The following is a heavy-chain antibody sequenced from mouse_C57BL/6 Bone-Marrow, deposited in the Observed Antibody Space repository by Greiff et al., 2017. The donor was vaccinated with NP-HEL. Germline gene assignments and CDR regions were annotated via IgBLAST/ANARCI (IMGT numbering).Heavy chain of an antibody. Sequence: QVQLRQPGAELVKPGASVKVSCKASGYTFTSYWMHWVKQRPGQGLEWIGRIHPSDSDTNYNQKFKGKATLTVDKSSSTAYMQLSSLTSEDSAVYYCAIPYYGLNAMDYWGQGTSVTVSS. J-gene: IGHJ4*01. V-gene: IGHV1-74*01. CDR1: GYTFTSYW. D-gene: IGHD1-1*01. CDR3: AIPYYGLNAMDY. CDR2: IHPSDSDT.